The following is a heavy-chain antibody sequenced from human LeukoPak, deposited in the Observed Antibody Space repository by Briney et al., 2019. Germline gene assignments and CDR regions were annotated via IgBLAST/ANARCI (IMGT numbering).Heavy chain of an antibody. Sequence: RSQTLSLTCAISGDSVSSNSATWNWIRQSPSRGLEWLGRTYYRSKRYDDYAVSVKSRITINPDTSKNQFSLQLNSVSPEDTAVYYCVRGSKGSSPYWYFDLWGRGTLVTASS. CDR2: TYYRSKRYD. V-gene: IGHV6-1*01. CDR3: VRGSKGSSPYWYFDL. J-gene: IGHJ2*01. CDR1: GDSVSSNSAT. D-gene: IGHD6-13*01.